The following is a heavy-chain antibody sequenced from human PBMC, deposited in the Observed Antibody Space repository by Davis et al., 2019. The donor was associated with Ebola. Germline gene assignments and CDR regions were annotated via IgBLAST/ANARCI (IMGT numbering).Heavy chain of an antibody. CDR1: GGSISSYY. CDR3: ARVAAAAPLWYYYYGMDV. Sequence: MPGGSLRLSCTVSGGSISSYYWSWIRQPPGKGLEWIGYIYYSGSTNYNPSLKSRVTISVDTSKNQFSLKLSSVTAADTAVYYCARVAAAAPLWYYYYGMDVWGQGTTVTVSS. CDR2: IYYSGST. V-gene: IGHV4-59*08. D-gene: IGHD6-13*01. J-gene: IGHJ6*02.